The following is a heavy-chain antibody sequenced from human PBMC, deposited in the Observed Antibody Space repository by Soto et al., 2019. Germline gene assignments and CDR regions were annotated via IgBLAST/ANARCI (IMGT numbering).Heavy chain of an antibody. V-gene: IGHV3-23*01. CDR1: GLTFSSYA. D-gene: IGHD5-12*01. J-gene: IGHJ4*02. CDR2: ISGSGGST. Sequence: LRLSCAASGLTFSSYAMSLVRQAPGKGLEWVSAISGSGGSTYYADSVKGRFTISRDNSKNTLYLQMNSLRAEDTAVYYCAKDHIVATMGVDYWGQGTLVTVSS. CDR3: AKDHIVATMGVDY.